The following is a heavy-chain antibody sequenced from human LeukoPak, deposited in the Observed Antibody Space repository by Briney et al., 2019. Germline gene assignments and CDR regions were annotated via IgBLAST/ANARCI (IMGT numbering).Heavy chain of an antibody. CDR3: AKCGYWSGYPEHYYYYGMDV. D-gene: IGHD3-3*01. V-gene: IGHV3-23*01. Sequence: GGSLRLSCAASGFTFSSYAMSWVRQAPGKGLEWVSAISGSGGSTYYADSVKGRFTISRDNSKNTLYLQMNSLRAEDTAVYYCAKCGYWSGYPEHYYYYGMDVWGQGTTVTVSS. J-gene: IGHJ6*02. CDR2: ISGSGGST. CDR1: GFTFSSYA.